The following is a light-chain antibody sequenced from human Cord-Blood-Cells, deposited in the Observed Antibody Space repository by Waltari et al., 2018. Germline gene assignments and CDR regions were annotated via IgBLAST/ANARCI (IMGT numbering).Light chain of an antibody. CDR1: QTVSSSY. J-gene: IGKJ1*01. CDR2: GAS. Sequence: EIVLTQSPGTLSLSPGERATLSCRASQTVSSSYLAWYQQKPGKAPRLLIYGASSRATGIPDRFSGSGSGTDFTLTSSRLEPEDFAVYYCQQYGSLWTFGQGTKVEIK. CDR3: QQYGSLWT. V-gene: IGKV3-20*01.